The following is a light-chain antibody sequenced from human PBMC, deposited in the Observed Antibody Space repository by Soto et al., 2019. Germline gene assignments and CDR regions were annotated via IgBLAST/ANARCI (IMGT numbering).Light chain of an antibody. CDR2: DVV. V-gene: IGLV2-14*01. CDR3: SSYTSSTPYV. J-gene: IGLJ1*01. CDR1: SSDVGGYNS. Sequence: QSALTQPASVSGSPGQSITISCTGTSSDVGGYNSVSWYQQHPGKAPKLIIYDVVDRPSGVSSRFSGSKSGNTASLTISGLQAEDEADYYCSSYTSSTPYVFGTGTKETVL.